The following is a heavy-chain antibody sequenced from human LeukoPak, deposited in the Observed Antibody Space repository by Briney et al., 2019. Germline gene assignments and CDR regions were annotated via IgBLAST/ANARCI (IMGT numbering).Heavy chain of an antibody. V-gene: IGHV7-4-1*02. J-gene: IGHJ6*03. CDR3: ARDRESSSWYPPYYYYYYMDV. D-gene: IGHD6-13*01. CDR2: INTNTGNP. CDR1: GYTFTSYA. Sequence: GASVKVSCKASGYTFTSYAMNWVRQAPGQGLEWMGWINTNTGNPTYAQGFTGRFVFSLDTSVSTAYLQISSLKAEDTAVYHCARDRESSSWYPPYYYYYYMDVWGKGTTVTVSS.